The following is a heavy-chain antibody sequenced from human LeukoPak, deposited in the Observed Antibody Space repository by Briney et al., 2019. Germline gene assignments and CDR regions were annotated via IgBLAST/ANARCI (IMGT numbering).Heavy chain of an antibody. Sequence: PSETLSLTCAVYGGSFSGYYWSWIRQPPGKGLEWIGEINHSGSTNYNPSLKSRVTISVDTSKNQFSLKLSSVTAADTAVYYCARDKFGSAYRYYYGMDVWGQGITVTVSS. CDR3: ARDKFGSAYRYYYGMDV. J-gene: IGHJ6*02. CDR1: GGSFSGYY. V-gene: IGHV4-34*01. D-gene: IGHD3-16*01. CDR2: INHSGST.